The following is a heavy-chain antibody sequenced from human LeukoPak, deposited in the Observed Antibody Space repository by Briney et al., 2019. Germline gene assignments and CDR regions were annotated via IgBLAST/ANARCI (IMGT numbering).Heavy chain of an antibody. V-gene: IGHV3-7*01. CDR2: IKQDGSEK. Sequence: GGSLRLSCAASGFTFSSYGMHWVRQAPGKGLEWVANIKQDGSEKYYVDSVKGRFTISRDNAKNSLYLQMNSLRAEDTAVYYCVRGGWYDPFDYWGQGTLVTVSS. D-gene: IGHD6-19*01. CDR1: GFTFSSYG. J-gene: IGHJ4*02. CDR3: VRGGWYDPFDY.